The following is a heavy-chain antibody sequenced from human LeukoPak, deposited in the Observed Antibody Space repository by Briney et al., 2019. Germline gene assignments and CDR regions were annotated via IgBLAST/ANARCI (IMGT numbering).Heavy chain of an antibody. V-gene: IGHV3-33*08. CDR2: IWYDGSNK. J-gene: IGHJ4*02. D-gene: IGHD2/OR15-2a*01. Sequence: GGSLRLSCAASGFTFSSYGMHWVRQAPGKGLEWVALIWYDGSNKYYTDSVKGRLTISRDNSKNTLYLQMNSLRAEDTAIYYCAREGPRGNSQFDYWGQGTLVAVSS. CDR1: GFTFSSYG. CDR3: AREGPRGNSQFDY.